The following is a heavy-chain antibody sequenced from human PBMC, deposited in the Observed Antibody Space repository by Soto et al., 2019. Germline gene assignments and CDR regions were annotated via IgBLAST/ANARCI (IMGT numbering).Heavy chain of an antibody. CDR1: GFLLSTSGVG. Sequence: QITLKESGPTLVKPTQTLTLTCTFSGFLLSTSGVGVGWFRQPPGKALEWLALIYWDDDNRYSASLKSRLTLTKDTSKDQVVLTVPDMDPMDTATYYCGHYISTDRAGWFDPWGQGTLVIVSS. J-gene: IGHJ5*02. CDR2: IYWDDDN. CDR3: GHYISTDRAGWFDP. V-gene: IGHV2-5*02. D-gene: IGHD3-9*01.